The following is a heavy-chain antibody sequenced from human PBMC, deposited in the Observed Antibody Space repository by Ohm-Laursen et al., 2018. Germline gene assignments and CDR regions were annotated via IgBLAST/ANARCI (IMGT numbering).Heavy chain of an antibody. CDR1: GFTFSSYA. J-gene: IGHJ4*02. CDR2: IKPDASEE. Sequence: SLRLSCAASGFTFSSYAMSWVRQAPGKGLEWVANIKPDASEEHYVDSVKGRLTISRGNANNSVYLQMNSLRAEDTAVYYCARDPPEDSSWYADYWGQGTLVTVSP. CDR3: ARDPPEDSSWYADY. D-gene: IGHD6-13*01. V-gene: IGHV3-7*01.